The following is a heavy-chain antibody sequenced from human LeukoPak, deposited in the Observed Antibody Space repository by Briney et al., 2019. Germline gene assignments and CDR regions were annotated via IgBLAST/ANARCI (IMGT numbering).Heavy chain of an antibody. D-gene: IGHD3-22*01. CDR3: ARVGYYDSSGYYYGPIGY. Sequence: PSETLSLTCTVSGGSISSGGYYWSWIRQHPGKGLEWIGYIYYSGSTYYNPSLKSRVTISVDTSKNQFSLKLSSVTAADTAVYYCARVGYYDSSGYYYGPIGYWGQGTLVTVSS. V-gene: IGHV4-31*03. J-gene: IGHJ4*02. CDR2: IYYSGST. CDR1: GGSISSGGYY.